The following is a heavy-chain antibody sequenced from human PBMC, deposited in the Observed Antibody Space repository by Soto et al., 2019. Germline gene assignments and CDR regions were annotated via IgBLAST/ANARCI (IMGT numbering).Heavy chain of an antibody. CDR2: IYYSGST. Sequence: QLQLQESGPGLVKPSETLSLTCTVSGGPISSSSYYWGWIRQPPGKGLEWIGSIYYSGSTYYNPSLKGRVTIAVATSKNQFSLKLSSVTAADTAVYYCARRSGLRSSNFDYWGQGTLVTVSS. J-gene: IGHJ4*02. V-gene: IGHV4-39*01. D-gene: IGHD4-17*01. CDR3: ARRSGLRSSNFDY. CDR1: GGPISSSSYY.